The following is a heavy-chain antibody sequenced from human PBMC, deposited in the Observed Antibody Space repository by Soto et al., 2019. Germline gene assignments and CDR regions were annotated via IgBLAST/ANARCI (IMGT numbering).Heavy chain of an antibody. CDR2: IYYSGST. CDR1: GGSISSYY. J-gene: IGHJ6*03. D-gene: IGHD2-15*01. Sequence: QVQLQESGPGLVKPSETLSLTCTVSGGSISSYYWSWIRQPPGKGLEWIGYIYYSGSTNYNPSLKSRGTISVDTSKNQFSLKLSSVTAADTAVYYCARVRGDCSGGSCYGDYYYYYMDVWGKGTTVTVSS. V-gene: IGHV4-59*01. CDR3: ARVRGDCSGGSCYGDYYYYYMDV.